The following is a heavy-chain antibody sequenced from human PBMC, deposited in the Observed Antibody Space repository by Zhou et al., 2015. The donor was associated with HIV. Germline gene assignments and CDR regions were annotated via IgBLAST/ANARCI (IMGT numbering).Heavy chain of an antibody. CDR1: GYTFSSYY. Sequence: QVQLVQSGAEVKKPGASVKVSCKASGYTFSSYYLHWVRQAPGQGLEWMGLINPSGRTTNLAQRFQGRITMTRDTSTSTVNMELSGLTSEDTAVYYCARGGGDIVATTPYYYGMDVWGQGTTVTVSS. V-gene: IGHV1-46*01. CDR2: INPSGRTT. CDR3: ARGGGDIVATTPYYYGMDV. D-gene: IGHD5-12*01. J-gene: IGHJ6*02.